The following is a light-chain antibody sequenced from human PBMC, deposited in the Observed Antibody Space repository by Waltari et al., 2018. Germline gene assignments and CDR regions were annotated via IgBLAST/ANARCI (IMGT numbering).Light chain of an antibody. V-gene: IGLV1-51*01. CDR3: GAWDSSLSAYV. Sequence: QSVLTQPPSVSAAPGQKVTVSCSGRSSNIVNNYVSWYQQLPGTAPKVLIYDNDKRPAGIPDRFSGSKSGTSAALGITGLQTGDEADYYCGAWDSSLSAYVFGTGTKVTVL. J-gene: IGLJ1*01. CDR1: SSNIVNNY. CDR2: DND.